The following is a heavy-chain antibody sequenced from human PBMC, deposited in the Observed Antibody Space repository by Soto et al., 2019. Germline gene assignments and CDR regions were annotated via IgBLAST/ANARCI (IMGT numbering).Heavy chain of an antibody. D-gene: IGHD2-15*01. Sequence: QVQLQESGPGLVKPSQTLSLTCTVSGGSINSGGYYWSWIRQHPGKGLEWIGYIYYSGNTYYNPSLKSRVNVSVDTSENQFSLKLSSVTAADTAVYYCARATVVVATTYSTGFDPWGQGTLVPVSS. V-gene: IGHV4-31*03. CDR1: GGSINSGGYY. J-gene: IGHJ5*02. CDR2: IYYSGNT. CDR3: ARATVVVATTYSTGFDP.